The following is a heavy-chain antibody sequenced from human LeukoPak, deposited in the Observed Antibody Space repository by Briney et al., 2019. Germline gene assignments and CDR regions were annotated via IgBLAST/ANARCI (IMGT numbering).Heavy chain of an antibody. J-gene: IGHJ4*02. CDR2: ISDIGSI. D-gene: IGHD2/OR15-2a*01. CDR3: AGHHPRNTVDF. V-gene: IGHV4-59*08. Sequence: SETLSLTCTVSGGSISSYYWSWIRQPPGKGQEWIAYISDIGSINYNPSLKSRVTISLDTSKNQFSLKLSSVTAADTAVHYCAGHHPRNTVDFWGQGTLVTVSS. CDR1: GGSISSYY.